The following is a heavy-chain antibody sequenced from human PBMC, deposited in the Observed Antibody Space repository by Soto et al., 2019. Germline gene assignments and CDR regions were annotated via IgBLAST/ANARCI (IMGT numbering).Heavy chain of an antibody. D-gene: IGHD3-16*01. V-gene: IGHV1-46*01. CDR3: ARDNTTKLWEYNWFDP. CDR1: GYTFTSYY. CDR2: INPSGGST. J-gene: IGHJ5*01. Sequence: VSVKVSCKASGYTFTSYYMHWVRQAPGQGLEWMGIINPSGGSTSYAQKFQGRVTMTRDTSTSTVYMELSSLRSEDTAVYYCARDNTTKLWEYNWFDPWGQGTLVTVSS.